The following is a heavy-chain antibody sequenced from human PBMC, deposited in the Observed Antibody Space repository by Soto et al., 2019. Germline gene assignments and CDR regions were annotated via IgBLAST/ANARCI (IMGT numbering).Heavy chain of an antibody. V-gene: IGHV1-69*13. CDR3: ARDRSKKLGFDY. J-gene: IGHJ4*02. CDR2: IIPIFGTA. CDR1: GYTFTNYY. D-gene: IGHD7-27*01. Sequence: SVNVSFKASGYTFTNYYIHWVRQAPGQWLEWMGGIIPIFGTANYAQNFQGRVTIIADESTSTAYMELSSLKFEDTAVYYCARDRSKKLGFDYWGQGTIVTVSS.